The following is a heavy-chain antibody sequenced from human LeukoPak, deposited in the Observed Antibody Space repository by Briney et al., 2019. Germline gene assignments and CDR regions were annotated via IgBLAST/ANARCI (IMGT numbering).Heavy chain of an antibody. CDR1: GFTFSSYS. CDR3: ANRDIVMVITTGSAAQY. V-gene: IGHV3-48*01. J-gene: IGHJ4*02. Sequence: GGSLRLSCAASGFTFSSYSMNWVRQAPGKGVEWVSYISSSSSTIYYADSVKGRFTISRDNAKDSLYLQMNSLRAEDTAVYYCANRDIVMVITTGSAAQYWGQGTLVTVSS. D-gene: IGHD3-22*01. CDR2: ISSSSSTI.